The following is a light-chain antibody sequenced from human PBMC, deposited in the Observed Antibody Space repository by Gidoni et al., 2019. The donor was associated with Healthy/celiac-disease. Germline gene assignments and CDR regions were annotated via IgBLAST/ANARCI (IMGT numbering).Light chain of an antibody. J-gene: IGKJ4*01. V-gene: IGKV3-20*01. CDR3: QQYGSSSLT. Sequence: EIVLTQSPGTLSLSPGERATLSCRASQSVSSSYLGWYQQKPGQDPRRLIYGASSRATGIPVRFSGSGSGTDFTLTISRLEPEDVAVYYCQQYGSSSLTFGGGTKVEIK. CDR2: GAS. CDR1: QSVSSSY.